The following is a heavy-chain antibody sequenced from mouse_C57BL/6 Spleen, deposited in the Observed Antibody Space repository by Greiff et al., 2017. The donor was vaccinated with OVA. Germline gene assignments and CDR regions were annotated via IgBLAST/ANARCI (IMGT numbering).Heavy chain of an antibody. V-gene: IGHV1-52*01. CDR1: GYTFTSYW. CDR3: ALTTVVPRGYFDV. J-gene: IGHJ1*03. CDR2: IDPSDSET. Sequence: VKLQQPGAELVRPGSSVKLSCKASGYTFTSYWMHWVKQRPIQGLEWIGNIDPSDSETHYNQKFKDKATLTVDKSSSTAYMQLSSLTSEDSAVYYCALTTVVPRGYFDVWGTGTTVTVSS. D-gene: IGHD1-1*01.